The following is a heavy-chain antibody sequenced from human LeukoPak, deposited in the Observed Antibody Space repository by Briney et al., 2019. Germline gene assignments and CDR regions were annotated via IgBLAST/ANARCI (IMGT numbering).Heavy chain of an antibody. J-gene: IGHJ4*02. CDR2: ISTKSNI. Sequence: KTGGSLRLSCAASGFTFRSYGMNWVRRAPGKGLEWVSSISTKSNIYYADSVKGRFTISRDNTKNSLYLQMNSLRAEDTAVYYCAREESSSSGYYFDYWGQGTLVTVSS. V-gene: IGHV3-21*01. CDR3: AREESSSSGYYFDY. D-gene: IGHD2-2*01. CDR1: GFTFRSYG.